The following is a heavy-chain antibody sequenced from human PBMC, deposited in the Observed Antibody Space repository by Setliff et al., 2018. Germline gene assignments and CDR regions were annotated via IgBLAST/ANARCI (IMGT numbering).Heavy chain of an antibody. CDR2: INPNSGGT. Sequence: ASVKVSCKASGYTFTGYYMHWVRQAPGQGLEWMGRINPNSGGTNYAQKFQSRVTMTRDTSISTAYMELSRLRSDDTAVYYCAREEVGRYSSGWYISSDNWFDPWGQGTLVTVSS. CDR3: AREEVGRYSSGWYISSDNWFDP. CDR1: GYTFTGYY. V-gene: IGHV1-2*06. J-gene: IGHJ5*02. D-gene: IGHD6-19*01.